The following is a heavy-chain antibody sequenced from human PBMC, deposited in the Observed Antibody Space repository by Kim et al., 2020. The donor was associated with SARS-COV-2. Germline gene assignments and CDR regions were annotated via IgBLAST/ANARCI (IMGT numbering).Heavy chain of an antibody. CDR2: ISWNRGSI. CDR1: GFTFGDYA. CDR3: AKLVVSSSGPADY. V-gene: IGHV3-9*01. D-gene: IGHD3-22*01. J-gene: IGHJ4*02. Sequence: GGSLRLSCAASGFTFGDYAMHWVRQAPGKGLEWVAGISWNRGSIGYADSVKGRFTISRDNAKNSLYLQMNSLRAEDTALYYCAKLVVSSSGPADYWGQGTLGTVSS.